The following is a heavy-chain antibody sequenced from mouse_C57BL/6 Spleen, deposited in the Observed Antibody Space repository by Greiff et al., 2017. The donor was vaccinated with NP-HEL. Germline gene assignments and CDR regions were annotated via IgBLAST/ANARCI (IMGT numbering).Heavy chain of an antibody. CDR3: ASRIYYYGYYAMDY. Sequence: QVQLQQPGAELVKPGASVKMSCKASGYTFTSYWITWVKQRPGQGLEWIGDIYPGSGSTNYNEKFKSKATLTVDTSSSTAYMQLSSLTSEDSAVYYCASRIYYYGYYAMDYWGQGTSVTVSS. D-gene: IGHD1-1*01. CDR2: IYPGSGST. V-gene: IGHV1-55*01. J-gene: IGHJ4*01. CDR1: GYTFTSYW.